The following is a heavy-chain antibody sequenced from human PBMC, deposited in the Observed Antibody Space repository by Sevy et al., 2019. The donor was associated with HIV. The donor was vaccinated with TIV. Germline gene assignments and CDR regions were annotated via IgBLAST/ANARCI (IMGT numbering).Heavy chain of an antibody. CDR3: ARAGCTRPHDY. CDR2: LSFGCGKI. J-gene: IGHJ4*02. D-gene: IGHD2-8*01. V-gene: IGHV3-23*01. Sequence: GGSLRLSCAASGFAFYDYSMSWIRQAPGKGLEWVATLSFGCGKINYADSVKGRFTISRVNSKNSFYLQTDNLRVEDTVLYYCARAGCTRPHDYWGQGTRVTVSS. CDR1: GFAFYDYS.